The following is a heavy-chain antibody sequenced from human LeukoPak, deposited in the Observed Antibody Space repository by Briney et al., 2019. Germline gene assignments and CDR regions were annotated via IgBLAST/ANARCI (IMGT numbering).Heavy chain of an antibody. D-gene: IGHD3-10*01. V-gene: IGHV4-59*12. CDR3: VRDRGEWSYSHDY. J-gene: IGHJ4*02. CDR1: GGSISRDY. Sequence: SETLSLTCTVSGGSISRDYWSWIRQPLGKGLEWIGYIYYTGSTNYNPSLNSRVTISLETSENQFSLRLSSVTAADTAVYYCVRDRGEWSYSHDYWGQGTLVTVSS. CDR2: IYYTGST.